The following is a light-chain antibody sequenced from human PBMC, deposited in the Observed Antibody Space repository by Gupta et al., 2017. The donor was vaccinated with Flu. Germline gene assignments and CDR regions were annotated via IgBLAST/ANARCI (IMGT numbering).Light chain of an antibody. CDR1: QTVTNSP. J-gene: IGKJ3*01. V-gene: IGKV3D-20*02. Sequence: VLTQSPVTLSLSPGDRATLTCKASQTVTNSPLAWYQLWPGQSPRLVRYGVSRSASGVPGTFSGCVYRNDFTLTSSRRVLGEFAVYYGHQYSNSFTCGPGTTVDIK. CDR2: GVS. CDR3: HQYSNSFT.